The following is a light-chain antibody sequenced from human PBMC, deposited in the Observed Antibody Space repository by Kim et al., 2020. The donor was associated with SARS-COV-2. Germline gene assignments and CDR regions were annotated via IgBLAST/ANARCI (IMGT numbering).Light chain of an antibody. J-gene: IGLJ2*01. CDR1: SSGRKS. CDR2: YDS. CDR3: QVWDSSSDHRVV. Sequence: PGEAARITCGGNSSGRKSVHCYQRKPGQAPVLVISYDSGRPSGIPGRFSGSNSGNTATLTSNRVETEDEADYYCQVWDSSSDHRVVFGGGTQLTVL. V-gene: IGLV3-21*04.